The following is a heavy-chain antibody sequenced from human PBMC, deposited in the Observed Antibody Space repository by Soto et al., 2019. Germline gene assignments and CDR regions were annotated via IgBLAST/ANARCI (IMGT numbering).Heavy chain of an antibody. J-gene: IGHJ2*01. Sequence: SETLSLTCTVSGGSISSYYWSWIRQPPGKGLEWIGYLYYSGRTNHNPSLKSRVTISVDTSKNQFSLRLSSVTAADTAVYYCARWSRGITAAGYWYFDLWGRGTLVT. CDR2: LYYSGRT. V-gene: IGHV4-59*08. CDR3: ARWSRGITAAGYWYFDL. D-gene: IGHD6-13*01. CDR1: GGSISSYY.